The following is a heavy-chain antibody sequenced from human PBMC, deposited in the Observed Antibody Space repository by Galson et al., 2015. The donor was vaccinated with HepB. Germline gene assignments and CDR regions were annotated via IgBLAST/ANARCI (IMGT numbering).Heavy chain of an antibody. CDR1: GGTFSSYA. CDR3: AALAAPGYYYYMDV. D-gene: IGHD6-19*01. J-gene: IGHJ6*03. CDR2: IIPILGIA. Sequence: SVKVSCKASGGTFSSYAISWVRQAPGQGLEWMGRIIPILGIANYAQKSQGRVTITRDTSASTAYMELSSLRSEDTAVYYCAALAAPGYYYYMDVWGKGTTVTVSS. V-gene: IGHV1-69*04.